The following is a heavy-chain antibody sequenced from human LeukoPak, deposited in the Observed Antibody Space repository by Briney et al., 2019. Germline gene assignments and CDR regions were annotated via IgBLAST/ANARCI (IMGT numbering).Heavy chain of an antibody. CDR1: GGSFSGYW. V-gene: IGHV4-34*01. D-gene: IGHD2-2*01. Sequence: SETLSLTCAVYGGSFSGYWWSWIRQPPGKGLEWIGEINHSGSTNYNPSLKSRVTISVDKSKNQFSLKLSSVTAADTAVYYCAGSIVVVPAAIRYFDYWGQGTLVTVSS. J-gene: IGHJ4*02. CDR3: AGSIVVVPAAIRYFDY. CDR2: INHSGST.